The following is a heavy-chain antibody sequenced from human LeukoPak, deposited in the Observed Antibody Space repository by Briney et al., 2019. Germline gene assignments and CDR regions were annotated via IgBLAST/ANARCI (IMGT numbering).Heavy chain of an antibody. CDR2: ISSSSSYI. V-gene: IGHV3-21*01. CDR1: GFTFSSYS. Sequence: GGSLRLSCAASGFTFSSYSMNWVRQAPGKGLEWVSSISSSSSYIYYADSVKGRFTISRDNAKNSLYLQMNSLRAEDTAVYYCARDGYYYDSSGYGTPGFDYWGQGTLVTVSS. J-gene: IGHJ4*02. D-gene: IGHD3-22*01. CDR3: ARDGYYYDSSGYGTPGFDY.